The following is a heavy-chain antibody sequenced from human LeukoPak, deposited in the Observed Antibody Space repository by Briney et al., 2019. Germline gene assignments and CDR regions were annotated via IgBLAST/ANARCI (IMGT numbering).Heavy chain of an antibody. CDR1: GYTFTGYY. CDR3: ARDAYSSSWYWLIDY. CDR2: INPNSGGT. Sequence: ASVKVSCKASGYTFTGYYMHWVRQAPGQGLEWMGWINPNSGGTNYAQKFQGWVTMTRDTSIGTAYMELSRLRSDDTAVYYCARDAYSSSWYWLIDYWGQGTLVTVSS. V-gene: IGHV1-2*04. J-gene: IGHJ4*02. D-gene: IGHD6-13*01.